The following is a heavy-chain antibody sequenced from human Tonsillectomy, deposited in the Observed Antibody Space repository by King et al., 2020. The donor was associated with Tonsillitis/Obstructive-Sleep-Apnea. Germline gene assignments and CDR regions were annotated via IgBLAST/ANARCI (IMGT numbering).Heavy chain of an antibody. Sequence: QLQESGPGVVTPSGTLSLTCAVSEASFSHTPCYNGVRQPPGKGLEWLGEIYHTGVTNYNPSLSGRVTISVDKSKNHFSLNLTSVTAVGPAVYFCARRRITVAPAYWGQGILVTVS. D-gene: IGHD1-20*01. CDR1: EASFSHTPC. V-gene: IGHV4-4*02. CDR2: IYHTGVT. J-gene: IGHJ4*02. CDR3: ARRRITVAPAY.